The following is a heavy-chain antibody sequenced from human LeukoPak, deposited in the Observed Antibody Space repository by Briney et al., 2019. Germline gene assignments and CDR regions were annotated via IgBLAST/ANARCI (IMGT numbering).Heavy chain of an antibody. D-gene: IGHD1-14*01. J-gene: IGHJ4*02. CDR2: ISGSGGST. CDR3: GTDHSLIALTD. CDR1: GFTFSIHG. V-gene: IGHV3-23*01. Sequence: GGTLRLSCAASGFTFSIHGMNWVRQAPGKGLEWVSGISGSGGSTYYADSVKGRFTISRDNSKNTVYLQMNSLRSEEPAVHYLGTDHSLIALTDWGQGTLVTVSS.